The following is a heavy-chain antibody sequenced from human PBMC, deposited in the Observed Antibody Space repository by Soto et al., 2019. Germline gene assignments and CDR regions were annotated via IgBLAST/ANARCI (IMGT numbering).Heavy chain of an antibody. D-gene: IGHD3-3*01. CDR2: IWYDGSNK. J-gene: IGHJ6*02. CDR1: GFTFSSYG. V-gene: IGHV3-33*01. Sequence: GGSLRLSCAASGFTFSSYGMHWVRQAPGKGLEWVAVIWYDGSNKYYADSVKGRFTISRDNSKNTLYLQMNSLRAEDTAVYYCARGSSSGGTTIFGVGHYYYYYGMDVWGQGTTVTVSS. CDR3: ARGSSSGGTTIFGVGHYYYYYGMDV.